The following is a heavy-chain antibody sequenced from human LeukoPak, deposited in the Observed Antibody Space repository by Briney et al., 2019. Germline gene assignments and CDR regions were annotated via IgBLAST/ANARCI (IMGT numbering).Heavy chain of an antibody. J-gene: IGHJ4*02. CDR3: AKRAQGHYFDY. CDR1: GFTFSSYG. Sequence: GGSLRLSCAASGFTFSSYGMHWVRQAPSKGLEWVAVISYDGSNKYYADSVQGRFTISRDNSKNTLYLQMNSLRAEDTAVYYCAKRAQGHYFDYWGQGTLVTVSS. CDR2: ISYDGSNK. V-gene: IGHV3-30*18.